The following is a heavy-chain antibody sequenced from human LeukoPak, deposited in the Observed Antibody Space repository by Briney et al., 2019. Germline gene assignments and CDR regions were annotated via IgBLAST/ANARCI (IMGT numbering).Heavy chain of an antibody. CDR1: GFTFDDYG. CDR2: INWNGGST. J-gene: IGHJ6*02. Sequence: PGGSETLSCAASGFTFDDYGMTWVRQAPGKGLEWVSTINWNGGSTGYADSVKGRLTISRDNAKNSLYLQMNSLRAEDTALYYCARESRQEGMDVWGQGTTVDGSS. CDR3: ARESRQEGMDV. V-gene: IGHV3-20*04.